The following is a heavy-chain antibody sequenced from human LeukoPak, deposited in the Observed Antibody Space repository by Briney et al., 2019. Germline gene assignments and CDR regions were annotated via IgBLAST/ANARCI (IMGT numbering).Heavy chain of an antibody. J-gene: IGHJ4*02. CDR3: ARSGGYCGGGSCYSEYYFDY. D-gene: IGHD2-15*01. CDR1: GYTSTSYG. V-gene: IGHV1-18*01. Sequence: ASLKVSCKASGYTSTSYGISWVRQAPGQGLEWMRWISAYNGNTNCAQKLQGRVTMTTATSTSTAYMELRSLRSDDTAVYYCARSGGYCGGGSCYSEYYFDYWGQGTLVTVSS. CDR2: ISAYNGNT.